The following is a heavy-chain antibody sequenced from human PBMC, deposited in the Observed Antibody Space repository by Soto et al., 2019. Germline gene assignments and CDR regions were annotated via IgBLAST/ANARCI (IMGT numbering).Heavy chain of an antibody. Sequence: GGSLRLSCAAAGFTFINYAMSWVRKVTGKGLEWVSAISGSGGSTYYADSVKGRFTISRDNSKNTLYLQMNSLRADDTAVYYCAKATRGGAATLIRDYWGQGTLVTVSS. D-gene: IGHD6-13*01. V-gene: IGHV3-23*01. CDR2: ISGSGGST. CDR1: GFTFINYA. J-gene: IGHJ4*02. CDR3: AKATRGGAATLIRDY.